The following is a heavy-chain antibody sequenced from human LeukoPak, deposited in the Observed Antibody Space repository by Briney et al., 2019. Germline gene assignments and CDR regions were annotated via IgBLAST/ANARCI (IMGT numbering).Heavy chain of an antibody. D-gene: IGHD3-22*01. V-gene: IGHV3-66*01. CDR3: ARGGVVPYFDY. CDR1: GFTISSDY. J-gene: IGHJ4*02. CDR2: IYSGGST. Sequence: PGGSLRLSCAASGFTISSDYMSWVRQAPGKGLEWVSLIYSGGSTYYADSVKGRFTISRDNSKNTLYLQMNSLRAEDTAVYYCARGGVVPYFDYWGQGTLVTVSS.